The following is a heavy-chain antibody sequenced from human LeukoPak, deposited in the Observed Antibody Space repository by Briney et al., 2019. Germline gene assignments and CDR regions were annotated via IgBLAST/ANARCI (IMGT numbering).Heavy chain of an antibody. CDR2: IYYSGST. Sequence: PSQTLSLTCTVSGASISSGGYYWSWIRQPPGKGLEWIGSIYYSGSTYYNPSLKSRVTISVDTSKNQFSLKLSSVTAADTAVYYCARGRSSGWPRIVYYFDYWGQGTLVTVSS. D-gene: IGHD6-19*01. J-gene: IGHJ4*02. CDR1: GASISSGGYY. CDR3: ARGRSSGWPRIVYYFDY. V-gene: IGHV4-30-2*03.